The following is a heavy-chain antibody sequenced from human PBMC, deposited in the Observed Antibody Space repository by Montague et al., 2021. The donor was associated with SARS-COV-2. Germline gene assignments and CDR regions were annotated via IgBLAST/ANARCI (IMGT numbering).Heavy chain of an antibody. D-gene: IGHD4-23*01. J-gene: IGHJ4*02. Sequence: PPLVKPTQTLTLTCTFSGFSLSTSGMCVSWIRQPPGKALEWLAXXXWXXXKYXSTSLKTRLTISKDTSKNQVVLTMTNMDPVDTATYYCARVQTTVAYDYWGQGTLVTVSS. V-gene: IGHV2-70*01. CDR1: GFSLSTSGMC. CDR2: XXWXXXK. CDR3: ARVQTTVAYDY.